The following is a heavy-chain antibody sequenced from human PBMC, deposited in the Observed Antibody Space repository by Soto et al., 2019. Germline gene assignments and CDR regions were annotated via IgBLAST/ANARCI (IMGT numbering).Heavy chain of an antibody. J-gene: IGHJ5*02. CDR2: IWYDGSNK. CDR3: ARDGTLGRGWYSHFFDP. Sequence: GGSLRLSCAASGFTFSSYGMHWVRQAPGKGLEWVAVIWYDGSNKYYADSVKGRFTISRDNSKNTLYLQMNSLRAEDTAVYYCARDGTLGRGWYSHFFDPWGQGTLVTVSS. D-gene: IGHD6-19*01. V-gene: IGHV3-33*01. CDR1: GFTFSSYG.